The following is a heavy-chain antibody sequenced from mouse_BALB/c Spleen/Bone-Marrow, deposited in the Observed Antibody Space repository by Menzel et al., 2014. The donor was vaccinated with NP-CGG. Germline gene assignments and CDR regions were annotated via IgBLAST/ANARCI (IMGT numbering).Heavy chain of an antibody. V-gene: IGHV1-67*01. Sequence: QVQLKESGPELVRPGVSVKISCEGFGYTFTGYAIHWVKQSHAKTLEWIGVISSYSGNTNYNQKFKGRATMTVDKSSSTAYMELARLTSEDSAIYYCASTAGTQYDYFAYWGQGTTLTVSS. CDR3: ASTAGTQYDYFAY. J-gene: IGHJ2*01. CDR2: ISSYSGNT. D-gene: IGHD1-2*01. CDR1: GYTFTGYA.